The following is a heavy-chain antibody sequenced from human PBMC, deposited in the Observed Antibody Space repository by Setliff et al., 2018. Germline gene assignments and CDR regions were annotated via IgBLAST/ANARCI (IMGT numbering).Heavy chain of an antibody. J-gene: IGHJ6*03. CDR2: ISDSGDTT. V-gene: IGHV3-23*01. D-gene: IGHD2-2*01. CDR3: AQVGYQLLWAKDHNDLYYYMDV. Sequence: GGSLRLSCVASGFTFSDNAMNWVRQAPGGGLEWVSGISDSGDTTIYADSVKGRFTISRDNSNNTLDLQMNSLRGEDTAVYYCAQVGYQLLWAKDHNDLYYYMDVWGKGTTVTVSS. CDR1: GFTFSDNA.